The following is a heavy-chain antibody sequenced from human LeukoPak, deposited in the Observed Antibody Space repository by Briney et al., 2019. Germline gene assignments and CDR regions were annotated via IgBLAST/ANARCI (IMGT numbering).Heavy chain of an antibody. Sequence: PGGSLGLSCAASGFTFSDYYMSWIRQAPGKGLEWVSYISSSGSTIYYADSVKGRFTISRDNAKNSLYLQMNGLRVEDTAVYYCARVYYASWSGQPLSQHWLDPWGQGTLVTVSS. J-gene: IGHJ5*02. CDR2: ISSSGSTI. CDR3: ARVYYASWSGQPLSQHWLDP. V-gene: IGHV3-11*04. CDR1: GFTFSDYY. D-gene: IGHD3-3*01.